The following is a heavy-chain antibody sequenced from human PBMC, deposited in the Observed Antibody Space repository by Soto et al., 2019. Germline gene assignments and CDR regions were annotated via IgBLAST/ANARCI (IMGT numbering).Heavy chain of an antibody. J-gene: IGHJ4*02. CDR2: TRNKANGYTT. Sequence: EVQLVESGGDLVQPGGSLRLSCVASGFTFSDHYMDWVRQAPGKRLEWVGRTRNKANGYTTEYAASVKGRFIISRDDSKNSLYLQMNSLKTEDTAVYYCARELMTTVTFFDFWGQGTLVTVSS. D-gene: IGHD4-17*01. V-gene: IGHV3-72*01. CDR1: GFTFSDHY. CDR3: ARELMTTVTFFDF.